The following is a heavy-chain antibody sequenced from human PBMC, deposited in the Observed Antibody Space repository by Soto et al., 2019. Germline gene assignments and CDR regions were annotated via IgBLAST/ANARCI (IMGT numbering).Heavy chain of an antibody. Sequence: EVQLVESGGGLVKLGGSLRLSCAASGFTFSSYSMNWVRQAPGKGLEWVSSISSSSSYIYYADSVKGRFTISRDNAKNSLYLQMNSLRAEDTAVYYCARDLITGTGGYYYGMDVWGQGTTVTVSS. J-gene: IGHJ6*02. CDR1: GFTFSSYS. CDR2: ISSSSSYI. D-gene: IGHD1-7*01. V-gene: IGHV3-21*01. CDR3: ARDLITGTGGYYYGMDV.